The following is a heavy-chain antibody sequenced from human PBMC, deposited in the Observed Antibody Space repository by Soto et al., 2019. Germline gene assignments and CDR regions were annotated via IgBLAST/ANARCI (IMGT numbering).Heavy chain of an antibody. V-gene: IGHV3-30*03. Sequence: QVQVVESGGGVVQPGRSLRLSCAASGFTFSSYGIHWFRQAPGKGLAWVAVISYDGRSTYYADSVQVRFTISGDNSKNTLYLQINSLRAEDTAVYYCARGGDHPGTHFDYWGQGTLVTVSS. CDR2: ISYDGRST. J-gene: IGHJ4*02. D-gene: IGHD4-17*01. CDR3: ARGGDHPGTHFDY. CDR1: GFTFSSYG.